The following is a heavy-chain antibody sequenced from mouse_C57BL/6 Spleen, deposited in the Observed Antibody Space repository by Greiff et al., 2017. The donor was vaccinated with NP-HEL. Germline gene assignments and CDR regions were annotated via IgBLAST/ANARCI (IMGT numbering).Heavy chain of an antibody. CDR2: IDPSDSYT. CDR1: GYTFTSYW. J-gene: IGHJ2*01. Sequence: VKLQQPGAELVMPGASVKLSCKASGYTFTSYWMHWVKQRPGQGLEWIGEIDPSDSYTNYNQKFKGKSTLTVDKSSSTAYMQLSSLTSEDSAVYYCARWGPLDYWGQGTTLTVSS. V-gene: IGHV1-69*01. CDR3: ARWGPLDY.